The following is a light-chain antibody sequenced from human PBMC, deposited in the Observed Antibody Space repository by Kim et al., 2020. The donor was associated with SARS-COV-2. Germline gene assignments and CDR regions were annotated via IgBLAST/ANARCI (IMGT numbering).Light chain of an antibody. CDR1: NIGSKN. J-gene: IGLJ2*01. V-gene: IGLV3-9*01. CDR3: HVWDSGTVV. CDR2: RDE. Sequence: SYELTQPFSVSVARGQTAKITCGGNNIGSKNVHWYQQKPGQAPVVVIYRDEQRPSGIPERFSGSNSGNTATLTISRPQAEDEADYYCHVWDSGTVVFGGGTQLTVL.